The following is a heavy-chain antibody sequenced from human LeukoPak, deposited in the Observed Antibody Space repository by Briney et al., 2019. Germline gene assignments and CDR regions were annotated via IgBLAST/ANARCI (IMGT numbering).Heavy chain of an antibody. Sequence: SETLSLTCAVSGYSISSSNWWGWIRQPPGKGLEWIGSIYYSGSTYYNPSLKSRVTISVDTSKNQFSLKLSSVTAADTAVYYCARGRSYRDYVWGSYHHPHDYWGQGTLVTVSS. CDR1: GYSISSSNW. D-gene: IGHD3-16*01. CDR3: ARGRSYRDYVWGSYHHPHDY. CDR2: IYYSGST. J-gene: IGHJ4*02. V-gene: IGHV4-38-2*01.